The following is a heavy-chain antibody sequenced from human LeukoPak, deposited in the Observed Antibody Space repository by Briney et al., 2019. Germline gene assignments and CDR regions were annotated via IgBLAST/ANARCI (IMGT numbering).Heavy chain of an antibody. CDR3: AKPGSLLWGYFDY. CDR1: GFTFSSYG. J-gene: IGHJ4*02. Sequence: GRSRRLSCAASGFTFSSYGMHWVRQAPGKGLEWVAVIWYDGSKKYYADSVKGRFTISRDNSKNTLYLQMNSLRAEDTAVYYCAKPGSLLWGYFDYWGQGTLVTVSS. CDR2: IWYDGSKK. D-gene: IGHD2/OR15-2a*01. V-gene: IGHV3-33*06.